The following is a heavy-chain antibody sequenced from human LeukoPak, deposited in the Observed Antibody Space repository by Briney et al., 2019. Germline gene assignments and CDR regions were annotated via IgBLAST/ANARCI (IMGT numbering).Heavy chain of an antibody. CDR2: ISGSGGST. Sequence: GGSLRLSCAASGFTFSSYAMSWVRQAPGKGLEWVSAISGSGGSTYYADSGKGRFTISRDNSKNTLYLQMNSLRAEDTAVYYCAPQSPPGYGGNPYYWGQGTLVTVSS. J-gene: IGHJ4*02. V-gene: IGHV3-23*01. CDR1: GFTFSSYA. D-gene: IGHD4-23*01. CDR3: APQSPPGYGGNPYY.